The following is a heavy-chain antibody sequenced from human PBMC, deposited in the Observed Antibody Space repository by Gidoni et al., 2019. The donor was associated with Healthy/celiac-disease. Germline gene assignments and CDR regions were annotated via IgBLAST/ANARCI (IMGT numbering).Heavy chain of an antibody. Sequence: EVQLVESGGGLVKPGGSLRLSCAASGFTFSNAWMSWVRQAPGKGLEWVGRIKSKTDGGTTDYAAPVKGRFTISRDDSKNTLYLQMNSLKTEDTAVYYCTTSPGMTQHNRDWENFDYWGQGTLVTVSS. CDR3: TTSPGMTQHNRDWENFDY. D-gene: IGHD1-20*01. CDR2: IKSKTDGGTT. J-gene: IGHJ4*02. V-gene: IGHV3-15*01. CDR1: GFTFSNAW.